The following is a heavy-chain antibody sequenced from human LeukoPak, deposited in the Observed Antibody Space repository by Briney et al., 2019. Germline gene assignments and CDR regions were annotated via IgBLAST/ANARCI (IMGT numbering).Heavy chain of an antibody. D-gene: IGHD3-9*01. J-gene: IGHJ4*02. Sequence: ASVKVSCKASGYTFTSYGISWVRQAPGQGLEWMGWIITGSGNTHYSQKFQGRVTITRDTSAGTVYMELSSLRSEDTAVYYCARDFEAYFDYWGQGTLVTVSS. CDR1: GYTFTSYG. CDR3: ARDFEAYFDY. CDR2: IITGSGNT. V-gene: IGHV1-18*01.